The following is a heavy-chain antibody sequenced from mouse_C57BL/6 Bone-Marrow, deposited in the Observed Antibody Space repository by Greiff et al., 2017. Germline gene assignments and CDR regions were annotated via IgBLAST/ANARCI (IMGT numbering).Heavy chain of an antibody. CDR1: GYTFTSYW. Sequence: QVQLQQSGAELVKPGASVKMSCKASGYTFTSYWITWVKQRPGQGLEWIGDIYPGSGSTNYNEKFKSKATLTVDTSSSTAYMQLSSLTSEDSAVYYCARRYYSNRYWYFDVWGTGTTVTVSS. CDR2: IYPGSGST. CDR3: ARRYYSNRYWYFDV. D-gene: IGHD2-5*01. J-gene: IGHJ1*03. V-gene: IGHV1-55*01.